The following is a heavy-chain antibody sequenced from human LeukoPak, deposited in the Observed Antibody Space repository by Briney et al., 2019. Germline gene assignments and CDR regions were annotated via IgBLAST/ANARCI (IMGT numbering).Heavy chain of an antibody. D-gene: IGHD1-7*01. CDR1: GFTFSSYS. CDR3: ARNTELLTSRNWYFDL. J-gene: IGHJ2*01. V-gene: IGHV3-21*01. CDR2: ISSSSSYI. Sequence: PGGSLRLSCAASGFTFSSYSMNWVRQAPGKGLEWVSSISSSSSYIYYADSVKGRFTISRDNAKNSLYLQMNSLRAEDTALYYCARNTELLTSRNWYFDLWGRGTLVTVSS.